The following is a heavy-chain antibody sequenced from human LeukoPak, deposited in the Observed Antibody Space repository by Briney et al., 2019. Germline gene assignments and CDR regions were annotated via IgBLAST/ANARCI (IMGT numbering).Heavy chain of an antibody. CDR3: AVMVADFDY. V-gene: IGHV3-30*02. J-gene: IGHJ4*02. D-gene: IGHD2-15*01. Sequence: GGSLRLSCAASGFTFSSYGMHSVLQAPGKGLEWVAFIRYDGSNKYYADSVKGRFTISRDNSKNTLYLQMNSLRTEDTAVYYCAVMVADFDYWGQGTLVTVSS. CDR1: GFTFSSYG. CDR2: IRYDGSNK.